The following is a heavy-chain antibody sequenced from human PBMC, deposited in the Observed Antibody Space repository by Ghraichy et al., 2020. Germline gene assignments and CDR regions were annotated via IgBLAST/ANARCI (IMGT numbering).Heavy chain of an antibody. D-gene: IGHD3-22*01. CDR3: ASQYYYDSSGYHGHFDY. CDR2: IYYSGST. CDR1: GGSISSISYY. V-gene: IGHV4-39*01. J-gene: IGHJ4*02. Sequence: SQTISLTCTVSGGSISSISYYWDWIRQPPGKGLEWIGSIYYSGSTYYNPSLKSRVTISVDTSKNQFSLKLSSVTAADTAVYYCASQYYYDSSGYHGHFDYWGRGTLVTVSS.